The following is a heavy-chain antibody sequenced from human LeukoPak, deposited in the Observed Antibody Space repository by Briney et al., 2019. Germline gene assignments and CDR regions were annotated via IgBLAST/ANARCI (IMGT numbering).Heavy chain of an antibody. V-gene: IGHV4-34*01. CDR1: GGSFSGYY. CDR2: INHSGST. D-gene: IGHD6-19*01. J-gene: IGHJ6*02. CDR3: AGHSSGWYRGYYYYGMDV. Sequence: PSETLSLTCAVYGGSFSGYYWSWIRQPPGKGLEWIGEINHSGSTNYNPSLKNRVTISVDTSKNQFSLKLSSVTAADTAVYYCAGHSSGWYRGYYYYGMDVWGQGTTVTVSS.